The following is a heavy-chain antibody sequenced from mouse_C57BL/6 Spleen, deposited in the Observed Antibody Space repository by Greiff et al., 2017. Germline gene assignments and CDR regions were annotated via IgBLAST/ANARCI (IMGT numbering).Heavy chain of an antibody. D-gene: IGHD1-1*01. V-gene: IGHV1-82*01. J-gene: IGHJ2*01. CDR1: GYAFSSSW. Sequence: QVQLQQSGPELVKPGASVKISCKASGYAFSSSWMNWVKQRPGKGLEWIGRIYPGDGDTNYNGKFKGKATLTADKSSSTAYMQLSSLTSEDSAVYFWATTVVAYYFDYWGQGTTLTVSS. CDR2: IYPGDGDT. CDR3: ATTVVAYYFDY.